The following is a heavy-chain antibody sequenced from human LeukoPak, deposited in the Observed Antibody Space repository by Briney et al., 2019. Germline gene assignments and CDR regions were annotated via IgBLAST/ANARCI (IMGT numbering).Heavy chain of an antibody. CDR1: GGSISSYY. CDR2: IYYSGST. Sequence: PSETLSLTCTVSGGSISSYYWSWIRQPPGKGLEWIGYIYYSGSTNYNPSLKSRVTMSVDTSKNQFSLKLSSVTAADTAVYYCARDGMSYSSGLFDYWGQGTLVTVSP. D-gene: IGHD6-19*01. J-gene: IGHJ4*02. V-gene: IGHV4-59*12. CDR3: ARDGMSYSSGLFDY.